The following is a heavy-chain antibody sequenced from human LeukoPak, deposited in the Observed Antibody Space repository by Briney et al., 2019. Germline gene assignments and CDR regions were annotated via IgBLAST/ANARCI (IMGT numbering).Heavy chain of an antibody. V-gene: IGHV3-69-1*01. CDR1: GFTFSDYY. CDR3: ARKGNAFDF. Sequence: GGSLRLSCAASGFTFSDYYMSWIRQAPGKGLEWVSSISSSSTYIYFADSVKGRFTVSRDNARNSVYLQMDSLRAEDTAVYYCARKGNAFDFWGQGTMVTVSS. D-gene: IGHD3-10*01. CDR2: ISSSSTYI. J-gene: IGHJ3*01.